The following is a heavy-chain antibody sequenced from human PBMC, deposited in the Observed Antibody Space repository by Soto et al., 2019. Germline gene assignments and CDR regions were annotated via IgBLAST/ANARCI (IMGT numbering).Heavy chain of an antibody. CDR3: ASRHWGNWFDP. CDR1: GGSISSGDYY. D-gene: IGHD3-16*01. CDR2: FSYSGST. J-gene: IGHJ5*02. Sequence: PSETLSLTCTVSGGSISSGDYYWSWIRQPPGKGLEWIGYFSYSGSTYYNPSLKSRTTISVDTSKNQFSLKLTSVTAADTAVYCCASRHWGNWFDPWGQGTLVTVSS. V-gene: IGHV4-30-4*01.